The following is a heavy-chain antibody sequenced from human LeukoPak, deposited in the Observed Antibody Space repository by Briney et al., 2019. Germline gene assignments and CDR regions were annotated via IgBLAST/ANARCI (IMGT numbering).Heavy chain of an antibody. Sequence: GGSLRLSCAASGLTVSSNYMSWFRQTPGKGLEWVSIIYSYGSAFYADSVKGRFTISRDDSKNTLYLQMNSLRGEDTAVYYCARAPETPLRGLDAFDIWGQGTMVTVSS. CDR3: ARAPETPLRGLDAFDI. V-gene: IGHV3-53*01. CDR1: GLTVSSNY. J-gene: IGHJ3*02. CDR2: IYSYGSA. D-gene: IGHD4-17*01.